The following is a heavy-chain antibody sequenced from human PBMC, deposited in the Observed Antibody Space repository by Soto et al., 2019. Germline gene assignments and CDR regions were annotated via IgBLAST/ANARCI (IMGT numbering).Heavy chain of an antibody. Sequence: QVQLVESGGGVVQPGRSLRLSCAASGFTFSSYGMHWVRQAPGKGLEWVAVIWYDGSNKYYADSVKGRFTISRDNSKNTLYLQMNSLRAEDTAVYYCARGGVLATTFYYGMDVWGPGTPVTVSS. CDR2: IWYDGSNK. J-gene: IGHJ6*02. CDR1: GFTFSSYG. D-gene: IGHD5-12*01. V-gene: IGHV3-33*01. CDR3: ARGGVLATTFYYGMDV.